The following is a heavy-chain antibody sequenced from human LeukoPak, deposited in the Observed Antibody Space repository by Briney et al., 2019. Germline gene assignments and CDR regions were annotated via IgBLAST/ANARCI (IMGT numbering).Heavy chain of an antibody. CDR3: VKGVQYSGNYYTFDY. J-gene: IGHJ4*02. CDR2: ISSNGGST. V-gene: IGHV3-64D*09. D-gene: IGHD1-26*01. CDR1: GFTFSNYA. Sequence: GGSLRLSCSASGFTFSNYAMHWVRQAPGKGLEYVSAISSNGGSTFYADSVKGRFTISRDNSKNTLYLQMSSLRAEDTAIYYCVKGVQYSGNYYTFDYWSQGTLVTVSS.